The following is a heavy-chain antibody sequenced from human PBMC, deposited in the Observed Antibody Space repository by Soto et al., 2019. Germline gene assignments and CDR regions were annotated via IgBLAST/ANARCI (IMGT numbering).Heavy chain of an antibody. J-gene: IGHJ3*01. Sequence: QVRLVESGGGVVQPGTSLRLSCAASGFTFSDYVIHWVRQAAGKGLEWVASMTYDGATEYYADSVKGRFTMSRDNSKRALSLQMNSLRPDDTAVYYCARVRLSISVNDALDVWGQGTTFTVSS. V-gene: IGHV3-30*14. CDR1: GFTFSDYV. CDR3: ARVRLSISVNDALDV. CDR2: MTYDGATE. D-gene: IGHD3-3*02.